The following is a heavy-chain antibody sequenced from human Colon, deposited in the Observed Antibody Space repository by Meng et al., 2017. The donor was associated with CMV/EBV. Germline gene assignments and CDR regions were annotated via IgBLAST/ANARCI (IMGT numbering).Heavy chain of an antibody. CDR1: GGSFSPYY. D-gene: IGHD3-10*01. CDR3: ARGGGTPIRGVLPFDF. CDR2: IDHTGST. J-gene: IGHJ4*02. V-gene: IGHV4-34*01. Sequence: QGQLQQWAAGLLKPSETLSLTCALYGGSFSPYYWSWIRQSPGKGLEWIAEIDHTGSTNYNPSLKSRVTISIDTSNSHFSLNLTSATAADTAVYYCARGGGTPIRGVLPFDFWGQGTLVTVSS.